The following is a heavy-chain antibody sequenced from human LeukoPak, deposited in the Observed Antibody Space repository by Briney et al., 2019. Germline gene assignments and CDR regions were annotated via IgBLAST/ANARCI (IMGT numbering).Heavy chain of an antibody. Sequence: PSQTLSLTCTVSGGSISSGGYYWSWIRQPPGKGLEWIGYIYHSGSTYYNPSLKSRVTISVDRSKNQFSLKLSSVTVADTAVYYCASPAAKYSGCLDYWGQGTLVTVSS. CDR2: IYHSGST. J-gene: IGHJ4*02. D-gene: IGHD5-12*01. V-gene: IGHV4-30-2*01. CDR1: GGSISSGGYY. CDR3: ASPAAKYSGCLDY.